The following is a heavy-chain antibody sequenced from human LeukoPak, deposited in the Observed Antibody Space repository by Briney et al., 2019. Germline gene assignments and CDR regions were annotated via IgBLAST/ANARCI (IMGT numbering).Heavy chain of an antibody. D-gene: IGHD5-24*01. V-gene: IGHV3-23*01. CDR2: ISGSGNGT. J-gene: IGHJ4*02. Sequence: GGSLRLSCTASGFTFRTYAMNWVRQAPGKGLEWLSGISGSGNGTYYADSVKGRFTISRDNSKNMVYLQMNGLTVEGAATYYCARRTMSAFDSWGQGTLLIVSS. CDR3: ARRTMSAFDS. CDR1: GFTFRTYA.